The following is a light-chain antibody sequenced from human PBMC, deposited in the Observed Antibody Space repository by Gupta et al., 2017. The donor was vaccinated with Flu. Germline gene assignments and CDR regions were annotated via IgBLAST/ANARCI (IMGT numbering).Light chain of an antibody. CDR2: GAS. CDR1: QSVSNNY. CDR3: QQYGGSSGT. V-gene: IGKV3-20*01. J-gene: IGKJ1*01. Sequence: EIVLTKSPGTLSLSPGERATLSCRASQSVSNNYLAWYQQMPGQVPRLLVYGASSRATGIPDRFSGSGSGTDFTLTISRLEPEDFAVYYCQQYGGSSGTFGQGTKVEI.